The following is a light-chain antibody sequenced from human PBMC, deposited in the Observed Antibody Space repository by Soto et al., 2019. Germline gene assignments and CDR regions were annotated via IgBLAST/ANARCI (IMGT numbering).Light chain of an antibody. J-gene: IGKJ2*01. CDR2: GAS. CDR1: QSVGNNY. V-gene: IGKV3-20*01. Sequence: EIVLTQSPGTLSLSPGERATLSCRASQSVGNNYLAWYQQKPGQAPRLLIYGASSRATGIPDRFSGSGSGTDFALAISRLEPEDFAVYYCHQYATSPRTFGQGTRLEIK. CDR3: HQYATSPRT.